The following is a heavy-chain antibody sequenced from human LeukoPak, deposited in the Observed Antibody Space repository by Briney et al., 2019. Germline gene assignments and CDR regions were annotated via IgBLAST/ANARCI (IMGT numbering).Heavy chain of an antibody. D-gene: IGHD1-26*01. J-gene: IGHJ3*02. CDR3: AKDLSGSDYDAFDI. V-gene: IGHV3-7*01. CDR1: GFIFTNYF. Sequence: GGSLRLSCAASGFIFTNYFMSWVRQAPGKGLEWVASIKHDGSEKYYVDSVRGRFTISRDNTMNSLYLQMSSLRAEDTAVYYCAKDLSGSDYDAFDIWGQGTMVTVSS. CDR2: IKHDGSEK.